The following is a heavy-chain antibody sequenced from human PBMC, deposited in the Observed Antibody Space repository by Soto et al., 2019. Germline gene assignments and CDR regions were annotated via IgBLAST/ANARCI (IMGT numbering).Heavy chain of an antibody. J-gene: IGHJ6*02. V-gene: IGHV3-21*01. Sequence: PGGSLRLSCAASGFTFSSYSMNWVRQAPGKGLEWVSSISSSSSYIYYADSVKGRFTISRDNAKNSLYLQMNSLRAEDTAVYYCARDFNRIAVAGRYGMDVWGQGTTVTVSS. CDR1: GFTFSSYS. CDR2: ISSSSSYI. D-gene: IGHD6-19*01. CDR3: ARDFNRIAVAGRYGMDV.